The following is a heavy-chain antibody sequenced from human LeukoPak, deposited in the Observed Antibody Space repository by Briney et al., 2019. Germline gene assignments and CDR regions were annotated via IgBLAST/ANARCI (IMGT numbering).Heavy chain of an antibody. V-gene: IGHV1-46*01. CDR1: GYTFTSYY. J-gene: IGHJ4*02. CDR2: INPSGGST. D-gene: IGHD3-22*01. Sequence: ASVKVSCKASGYTFTSYYMNWVRQAPGQGLEWMGIINPSGGSTSYAQKFQGRVTMTRDMATSTVYMELSSLRSEDTAVYYCATGIGYYDSSGYPFDYWGQGTLVTVSS. CDR3: ATGIGYYDSSGYPFDY.